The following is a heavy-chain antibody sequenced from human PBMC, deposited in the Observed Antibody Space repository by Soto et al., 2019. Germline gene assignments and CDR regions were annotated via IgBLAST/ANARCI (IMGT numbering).Heavy chain of an antibody. CDR2: IIPIFGTA. V-gene: IGHV1-69*13. J-gene: IGHJ4*02. CDR3: ARKLRFLEWSPFDY. Sequence: SVKVSCKASGGTFSSYAISWVRQAPGQGLEWMGGIIPIFGTANYAQKFQGRVTITADESTSTAYMELSSLRSEDTAVYYCARKLRFLEWSPFDYWGQGTLVTVSS. D-gene: IGHD3-3*01. CDR1: GGTFSSYA.